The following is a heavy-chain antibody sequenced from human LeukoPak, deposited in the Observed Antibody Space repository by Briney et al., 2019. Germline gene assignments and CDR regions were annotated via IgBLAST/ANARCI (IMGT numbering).Heavy chain of an antibody. Sequence: GGSLRLSCAASGFTFSSYAMHWVRQAPGKGLEWVAVISYDGSNKYYADSVKGRFTISRDNSKNTLYLQMNSLRAEDTAVYYCARDKIGYCTNGVCYTGVYFDYWGQGTLVTVSS. V-gene: IGHV3-30*04. CDR2: ISYDGSNK. J-gene: IGHJ4*02. D-gene: IGHD2-8*01. CDR3: ARDKIGYCTNGVCYTGVYFDY. CDR1: GFTFSSYA.